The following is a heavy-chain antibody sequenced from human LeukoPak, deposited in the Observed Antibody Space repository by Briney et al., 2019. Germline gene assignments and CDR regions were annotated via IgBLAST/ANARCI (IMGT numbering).Heavy chain of an antibody. Sequence: PGGSLRLSCAASGFTFSSYEMNWVRQAPGKGLEWVSYISSSGSTIYYADSVEGRFTISRDNAKNSLYLQMNSLRAEDTAVYYCARGNVTGTTDYGMDVWGQGTTVTVSS. CDR3: ARGNVTGTTDYGMDV. CDR2: ISSSGSTI. J-gene: IGHJ6*02. V-gene: IGHV3-48*03. D-gene: IGHD1-20*01. CDR1: GFTFSSYE.